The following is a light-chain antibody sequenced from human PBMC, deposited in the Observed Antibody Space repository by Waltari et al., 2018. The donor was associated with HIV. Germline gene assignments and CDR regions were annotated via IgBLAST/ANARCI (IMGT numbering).Light chain of an antibody. CDR3: QVWDSGSEPPVV. CDR2: DDV. CDR1: HIRTKS. V-gene: IGLV3-21*02. Sequence: YVLTQPPSVSVAPGQTARITCGGKHIRTKSVHWSQQKPGQAPVLVVYDDVDRPSGIPERFSGSNSGNTATLTISRVDAGDEADYYCQVWDSGSEPPVVFGGGTKLTVL. J-gene: IGLJ2*01.